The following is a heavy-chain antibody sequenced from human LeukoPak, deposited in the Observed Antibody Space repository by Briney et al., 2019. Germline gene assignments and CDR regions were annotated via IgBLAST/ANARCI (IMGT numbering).Heavy chain of an antibody. J-gene: IGHJ2*01. CDR2: LNPNSGAT. CDR1: GYTFTGFY. Sequence: GASVKVSCKASGYTFTGFYIHWVRQAPGQGLEWMGWLNPNSGATNSAQKFQDRVTMTRDTSISTAYMELSSLKSDDTAVYYCARPLTTSGWYFDLWGRGALVTVSS. V-gene: IGHV1-2*02. D-gene: IGHD1-14*01. CDR3: ARPLTTSGWYFDL.